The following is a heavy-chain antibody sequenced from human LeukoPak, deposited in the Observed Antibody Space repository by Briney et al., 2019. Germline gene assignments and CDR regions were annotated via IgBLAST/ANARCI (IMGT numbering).Heavy chain of an antibody. CDR1: GGTFSSYA. V-gene: IGHV1-69*13. CDR2: IIPIFGTA. D-gene: IGHD1-26*01. J-gene: IGHJ4*02. CDR3: ARVQEWELLKYYFDY. Sequence: ASVKVSCKASGGTFSSYAVSWVRQAPGQGLEWMGGIIPIFGTANYAQKFQGRVAITADESTSTAYMELSSLRSDDTAVYYCARVQEWELLKYYFDYWGQGTLVTVSS.